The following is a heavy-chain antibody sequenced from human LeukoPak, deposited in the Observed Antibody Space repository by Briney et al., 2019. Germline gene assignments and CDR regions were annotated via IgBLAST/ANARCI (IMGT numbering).Heavy chain of an antibody. Sequence: SETLSLTCTVSGYSISSGYYWGWIRQPPGKGLEWIGSIYHSGSTYYNPSLKSRVTISVDTSKNQFSLKLSSVTAADTAVYYCARAQSDSSGYPYYYYYYGMDVWGQGTTVTVSS. V-gene: IGHV4-38-2*02. D-gene: IGHD3-22*01. J-gene: IGHJ6*02. CDR3: ARAQSDSSGYPYYYYYYGMDV. CDR2: IYHSGST. CDR1: GYSISSGYY.